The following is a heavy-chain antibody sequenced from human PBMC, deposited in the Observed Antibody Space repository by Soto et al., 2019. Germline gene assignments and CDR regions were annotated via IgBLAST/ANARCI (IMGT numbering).Heavy chain of an antibody. D-gene: IGHD1-26*01. Sequence: PGGSLRLSCAASGFTFSSCAMIWVRQVPGKGLEWLSSINGGGSGTYDADSVKGRFTISRDNSKNTLYLQMKSLRAEDTAVYFCAKDSPGIMGATTVDYWGEGTLVTVSA. J-gene: IGHJ4*02. V-gene: IGHV3-23*01. CDR2: INGGGSGT. CDR3: AKDSPGIMGATTVDY. CDR1: GFTFSSCA.